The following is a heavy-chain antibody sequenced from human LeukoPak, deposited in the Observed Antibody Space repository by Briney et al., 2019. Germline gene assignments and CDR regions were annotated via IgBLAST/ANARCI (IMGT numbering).Heavy chain of an antibody. J-gene: IGHJ3*02. Sequence: GASVKVSCKASGYTFTGYYMHWVRQAPGQGLEWIGWINPNSGGTNYAQKFQGRVTMTRDTSISTAYMELSRLRSDDTAVYYCARVRYYDSSGYYRPDDAFDIWGQGTMVTVSS. CDR2: INPNSGGT. V-gene: IGHV1-2*02. CDR1: GYTFTGYY. CDR3: ARVRYYDSSGYYRPDDAFDI. D-gene: IGHD3-22*01.